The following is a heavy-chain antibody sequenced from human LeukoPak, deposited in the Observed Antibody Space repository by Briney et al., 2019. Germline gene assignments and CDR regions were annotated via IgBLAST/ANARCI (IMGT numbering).Heavy chain of an antibody. CDR3: ARGPRNDP. CDR1: VYPFTTWE. J-gene: IGHJ5*02. D-gene: IGHD1-14*01. V-gene: IGHV1-8*01. CDR2: VHPNSGNT. Sequence: ASVTVSCKTSVYPFTTWEINGVRQAAGQGLEWMGWVHPNSGNTAYAQKFQGRVTLTRDTSISTAYMEVSGLRSDDTAVYFCARGPRNDPWGQGTLGTVSS.